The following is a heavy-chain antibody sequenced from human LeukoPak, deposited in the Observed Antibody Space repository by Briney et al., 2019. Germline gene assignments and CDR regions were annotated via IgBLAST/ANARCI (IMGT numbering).Heavy chain of an antibody. CDR2: ISTDGSHK. J-gene: IGHJ5*02. Sequence: GGSLTLSCAASGFTFSDYGMQWVRQAPGKGLEWVALISTDGSHKDYADSVKGRFTLSRDNSKNTLYLQMNSLRVEDTAVYYCAKDGTSSWFGEATWGQGTLVTVSS. D-gene: IGHD6-13*01. V-gene: IGHV3-30*18. CDR1: GFTFSDYG. CDR3: AKDGTSSWFGEAT.